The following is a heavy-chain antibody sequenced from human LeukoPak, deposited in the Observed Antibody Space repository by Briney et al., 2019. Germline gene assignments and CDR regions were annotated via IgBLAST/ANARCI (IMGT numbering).Heavy chain of an antibody. V-gene: IGHV3-7*05. CDR3: ARDPYSSSWSYGMDV. CDR2: IKQDGSET. Sequence: GGSLRLSCAASGSTFSSYAMSWVRQAPEKGLEWVANIKQDGSETVYVDSVKGRFTISRDNAQSSLYLQMNSLRAEDTAVYYCARDPYSSSWSYGMDVWGQGTTVTVSS. J-gene: IGHJ6*02. CDR1: GSTFSSYA. D-gene: IGHD6-13*01.